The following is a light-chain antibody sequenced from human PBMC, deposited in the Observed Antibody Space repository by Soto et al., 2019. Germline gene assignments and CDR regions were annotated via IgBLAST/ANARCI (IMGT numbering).Light chain of an antibody. CDR2: DAS. Sequence: EIVLTQSPATLSLSPGERATLSCRASQSISNSLAWYQQKPGQAPRLLIYDASNRVTGIPARFSGSGSGTDFTLTISSLEPEDFAVYYCQLRNSWLWTFGQGTKLEI. J-gene: IGKJ1*01. V-gene: IGKV3-11*01. CDR1: QSISNS. CDR3: QLRNSWLWT.